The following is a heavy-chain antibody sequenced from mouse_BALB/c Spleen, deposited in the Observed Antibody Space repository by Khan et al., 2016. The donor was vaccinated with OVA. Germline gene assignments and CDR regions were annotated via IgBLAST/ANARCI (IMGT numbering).Heavy chain of an antibody. V-gene: IGHV9-4*02. D-gene: IGHD2-14*01. J-gene: IGHJ4*01. CDR2: INTHSGVP. CDR1: GYTFTPAG. Sequence: QIQLVQSGPELKKPGETVRISCKASGYTFTPAGMQWVQKMPGKGLKWIGWINTHSGVPKYAEDFKGRFAFSLETSASTVYLQITNRKNEDTATYFCARGGAAFYRNDGGAMDYWGQGTSVTVSS. CDR3: ARGGAAFYRNDGGAMDY.